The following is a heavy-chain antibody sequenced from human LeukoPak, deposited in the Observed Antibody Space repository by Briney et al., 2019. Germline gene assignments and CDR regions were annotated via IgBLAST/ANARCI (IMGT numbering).Heavy chain of an antibody. CDR2: IYHSGST. V-gene: IGHV4-30-2*01. CDR3: ANIVGSSGWHDAFDI. J-gene: IGHJ3*02. D-gene: IGHD6-19*01. CDR1: GGSISSGGYS. Sequence: PSETLSLTCAVSGGSISSGGYSWSWIRQPPGKGLEWIGYIYHSGSTYYNPSLKSRVTISVDRSKNQFSLKLSSVTAADTAVYYCANIVGSSGWHDAFDIWGQGTMVTVSS.